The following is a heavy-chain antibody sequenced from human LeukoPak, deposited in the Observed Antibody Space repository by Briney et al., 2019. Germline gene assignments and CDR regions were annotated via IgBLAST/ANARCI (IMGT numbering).Heavy chain of an antibody. D-gene: IGHD3-3*01. J-gene: IGHJ5*02. CDR3: AREPDYDFWSGYTNWFDP. CDR1: GGSISSGSYY. CDR2: IHTSGST. V-gene: IGHV4-61*02. Sequence: PSETLSLTCTVSGGSISSGSYYWSWIRQPAGKGLEWIGRIHTSGSTNYNPSLKSRVTISVDTSKNQFSLKLSSVTAADTAVYYCAREPDYDFWSGYTNWFDPWGQGTLVTVSS.